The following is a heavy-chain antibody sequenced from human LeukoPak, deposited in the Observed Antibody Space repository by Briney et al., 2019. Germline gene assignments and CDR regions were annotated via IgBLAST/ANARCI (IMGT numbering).Heavy chain of an antibody. V-gene: IGHV4-34*01. CDR2: INHSGSA. Sequence: PSETLSLTCAVYGGSFSNHYWSWIRQPPGKGLEWIGEINHSGSANYNPSLKSRVTISVDTSKNQFSLKLNSVTAADTAVYYCATLTTVDHYYYYYYMDVWGKGTTVTVSS. CDR3: ATLTTVDHYYYYYYMDV. CDR1: GGSFSNHY. J-gene: IGHJ6*03. D-gene: IGHD4-11*01.